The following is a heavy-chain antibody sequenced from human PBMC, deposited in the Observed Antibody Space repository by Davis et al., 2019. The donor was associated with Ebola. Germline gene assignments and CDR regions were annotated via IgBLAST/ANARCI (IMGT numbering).Heavy chain of an antibody. Sequence: LRLSCTVSGGSITSGDYYWSWIRQPPGKGLEWIGYIYYSGSTYYSPSLKSRVTISIDTSKSQFSLELTSVTAADTAMYFCATTLRSFDYMHSYMDVWGKGTTVTVS. CDR3: ATTLRSFDYMHSYMDV. V-gene: IGHV4-30-4*01. D-gene: IGHD3-9*01. J-gene: IGHJ6*03. CDR2: IYYSGST. CDR1: GGSITSGDYY.